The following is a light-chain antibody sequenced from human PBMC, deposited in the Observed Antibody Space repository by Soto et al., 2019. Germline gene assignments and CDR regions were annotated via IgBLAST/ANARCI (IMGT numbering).Light chain of an antibody. Sequence: EIVMTQSPATLSVSPGERVPLSCRASQSVSSNLAWYQQKVGQAPRLLIYGASTRATGIPDRFSGSGSGTDFTLTISRLEPEDFAVYYCQQYHWAPDTFGQGTRLEI. CDR1: QSVSSN. CDR2: GAS. CDR3: QQYHWAPDT. V-gene: IGKV3D-15*01. J-gene: IGKJ5*01.